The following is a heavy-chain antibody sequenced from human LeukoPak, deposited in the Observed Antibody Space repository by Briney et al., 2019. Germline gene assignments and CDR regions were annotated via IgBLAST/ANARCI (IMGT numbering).Heavy chain of an antibody. CDR1: GFTFSSYS. V-gene: IGHV3-21*01. Sequence: GGSLRLSCAASGFTFSSYSMNWVRQAPGKGLEWVSSISSSSSYIYYADSVKGRFTISRDNAKNSLYLQMNSLRAEDTAVYYCARDRLLWSGELWNWFDPWGQGTLVTVSS. J-gene: IGHJ5*02. CDR2: ISSSSSYI. D-gene: IGHD3-10*01. CDR3: ARDRLLWSGELWNWFDP.